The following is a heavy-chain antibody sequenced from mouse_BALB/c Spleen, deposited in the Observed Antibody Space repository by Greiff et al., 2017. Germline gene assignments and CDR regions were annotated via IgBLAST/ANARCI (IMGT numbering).Heavy chain of an antibody. D-gene: IGHD2-14*01. CDR3: ARQDRYDDFDV. CDR1: GFAFSSYD. V-gene: IGHV5-12-1*01. J-gene: IGHJ1*01. Sequence: DVHLVESGGGLVKPGGSLKLSCAASGFAFSSYDMSWVRQTPEKRLEWVAYISSGGGSTYYPDTVKGRFTISRDNAKNTLYLQMSSLKSEDTAMYYCARQDRYDDFDVWGAGTTVTVSS. CDR2: ISSGGGST.